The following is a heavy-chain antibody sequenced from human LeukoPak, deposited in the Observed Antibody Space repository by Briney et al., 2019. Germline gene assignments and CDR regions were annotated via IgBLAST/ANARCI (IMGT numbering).Heavy chain of an antibody. V-gene: IGHV3-48*01. Sequence: PGGSLRLSCAASGFTFSSYSMNWVRQAPGKGLEWVSYISSSSSTIYYADSVKGRFTISRDNAKNSLYLQMNSLRAEDTAVYYCARTPSATTYYGFWSGYYTGIDYWGQGTLVTVSS. CDR1: GFTFSSYS. D-gene: IGHD3-3*01. J-gene: IGHJ4*02. CDR3: ARTPSATTYYGFWSGYYTGIDY. CDR2: ISSSSSTI.